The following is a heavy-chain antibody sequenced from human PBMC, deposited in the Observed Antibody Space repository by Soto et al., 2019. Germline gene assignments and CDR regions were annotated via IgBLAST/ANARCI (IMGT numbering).Heavy chain of an antibody. J-gene: IGHJ5*02. D-gene: IGHD3-16*02. Sequence: QVQLVQSGAEVKKPVASVKVSFKASAYTFTSYGFSWVRQAPGQGLEWMGWSTAYNGNTKYAQKLQGRVTMTTDTYTSTAYMELRSLRSDDTDVYYCAREGPNHRLSWGQGTLVTVSS. CDR3: AREGPNHRLS. CDR1: AYTFTSYG. V-gene: IGHV1-18*01. CDR2: STAYNGNT.